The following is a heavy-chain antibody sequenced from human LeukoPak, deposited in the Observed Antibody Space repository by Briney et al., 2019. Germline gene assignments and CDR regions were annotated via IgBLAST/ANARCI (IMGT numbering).Heavy chain of an antibody. CDR2: ISVGDGNT. CDR1: GYTFTTYA. Sequence: GASVKVSCKASGYTFTTYAIHWVRQAPGQGLQWMGWISVGDGNTNYSQKFRGRVTLTRDTSASTAYMELTSLISEDTAVYYCARGYSGVVPAAHPDFWGQGTPVTVSS. CDR3: ARGYSGVVPAAHPDF. D-gene: IGHD2-2*01. J-gene: IGHJ4*02. V-gene: IGHV1-3*01.